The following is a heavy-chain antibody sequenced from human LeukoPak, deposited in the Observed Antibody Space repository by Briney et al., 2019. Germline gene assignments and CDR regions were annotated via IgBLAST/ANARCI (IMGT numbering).Heavy chain of an antibody. Sequence: SETLSLTCTVSGGSISSYYWSWIRQPPGKGLEWIGFIYYSGSSYYNPSLKSRVTISLDTSKNQLSLRLSSVTAADTAVYYCARDRDGYNGGAFDIWGQGTMVTVSS. V-gene: IGHV4-59*01. J-gene: IGHJ3*02. CDR3: ARDRDGYNGGAFDI. D-gene: IGHD5-24*01. CDR1: GGSISSYY. CDR2: IYYSGSS.